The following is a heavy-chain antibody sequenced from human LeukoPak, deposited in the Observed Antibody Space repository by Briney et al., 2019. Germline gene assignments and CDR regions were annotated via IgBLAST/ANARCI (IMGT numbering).Heavy chain of an antibody. V-gene: IGHV4-34*01. CDR3: ARGGGPICSGGSCYSQYYFDY. CDR2: INHSGST. CDR1: GGSFSGYY. Sequence: SETLSLTCAVYGGSFSGYYWSRIRQPPGKGLEWIGEINHSGSTNYNPSLKSRVTISVDTSKNQFSLKLSSVTAADTAVYYCARGGGPICSGGSCYSQYYFDYWGQGTLVTVSS. J-gene: IGHJ4*02. D-gene: IGHD2-15*01.